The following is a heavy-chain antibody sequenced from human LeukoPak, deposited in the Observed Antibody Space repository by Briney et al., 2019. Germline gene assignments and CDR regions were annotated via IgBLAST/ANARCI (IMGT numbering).Heavy chain of an antibody. CDR1: GFTFSYYA. Sequence: GGSLRLSCAASGFTFSYYAMHWVRQAPGKGLEWVAFIRSEGSNKYYADSVKGRFTVSRDNSKNTLYLQMNSLRTEDTAVYYCARGLLYYYYMDVWGKGTTVTVSS. J-gene: IGHJ6*03. CDR2: IRSEGSNK. V-gene: IGHV3-30*02. CDR3: ARGLLYYYYMDV.